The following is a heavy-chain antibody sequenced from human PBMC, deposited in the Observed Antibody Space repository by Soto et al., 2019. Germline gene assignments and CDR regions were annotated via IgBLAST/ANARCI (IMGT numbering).Heavy chain of an antibody. CDR2: INSDGSST. CDR1: GFTFSSYW. J-gene: IGHJ6*03. V-gene: IGHV3-74*01. CDR3: ARADIAAAGANYYYYMDV. Sequence: GGSLRLSCAASGFTFSSYWMHWVRQAPGKGLVWVSRINSDGSSTSYADSVKGRFTISRDNAKNTLYLQMNSLRAEDTAVYYCARADIAAAGANYYYYMDVWGKGTTVTVSS. D-gene: IGHD6-13*01.